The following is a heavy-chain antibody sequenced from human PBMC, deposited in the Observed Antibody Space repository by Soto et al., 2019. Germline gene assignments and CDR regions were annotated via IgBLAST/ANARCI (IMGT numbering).Heavy chain of an antibody. Sequence: GGSLRLSCAASGFTFSSYGMHWVRQAPGKGLEWVAVISYDGSNKYYADSVKGRFTISRDNSKNTLYLQMNSLRAEDTAVYYCAKHTQNAPSMDVWGQGTTVTVSS. CDR1: GFTFSSYG. V-gene: IGHV3-30*18. D-gene: IGHD2-2*01. J-gene: IGHJ6*02. CDR2: ISYDGSNK. CDR3: AKHTQNAPSMDV.